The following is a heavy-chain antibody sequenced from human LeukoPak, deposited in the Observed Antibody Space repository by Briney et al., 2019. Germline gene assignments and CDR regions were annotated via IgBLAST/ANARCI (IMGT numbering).Heavy chain of an antibody. CDR3: AREIDRARLSHWFDP. Sequence: PSETLSLTCNVSGGSISTYYWTWIRQPPGKGLERIGHILLNGTTDYNASLKSRVTISVDTSKNQFSLKLSSVTAADTAVYYCAREIDRARLSHWFDPWGQGTLVTVSS. V-gene: IGHV4-59*01. CDR2: ILLNGTT. CDR1: GGSISTYY. J-gene: IGHJ5*02.